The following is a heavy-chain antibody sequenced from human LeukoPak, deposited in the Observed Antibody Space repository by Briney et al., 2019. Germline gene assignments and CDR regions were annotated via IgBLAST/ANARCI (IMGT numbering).Heavy chain of an antibody. V-gene: IGHV4-31*11. D-gene: IGHD2-15*01. Sequence: SETLSLTCAVYGGSFSGYYWSWIRQHPGKGLEWIGYIYYSGSTYYNPSLKSRVTISVDTSKNQFSLKLSSVTAADTAVYYCAITGGSPMFGAFDIWGQGTMVTVSS. J-gene: IGHJ3*02. CDR1: GGSFSGYY. CDR2: IYYSGST. CDR3: AITGGSPMFGAFDI.